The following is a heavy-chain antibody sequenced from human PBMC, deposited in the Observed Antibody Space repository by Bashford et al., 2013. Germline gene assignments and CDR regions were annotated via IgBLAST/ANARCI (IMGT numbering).Heavy chain of an antibody. Sequence: WWIWVRQPPGKGLEWIGEIFRSGSTHYDPSLKSRVTISVDTSKNQFSLKLTSVTAADTAVYYCARSGYYSFDYWGQGTLVTVSS. CDR2: IFRSGST. D-gene: IGHD3-22*01. V-gene: IGHV4-4*02. CDR3: ARSGYYSFDY. CDR1: W. J-gene: IGHJ4*02.